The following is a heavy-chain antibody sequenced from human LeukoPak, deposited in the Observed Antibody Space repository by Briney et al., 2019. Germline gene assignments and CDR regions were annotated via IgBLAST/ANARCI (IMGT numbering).Heavy chain of an antibody. D-gene: IGHD3-3*01. Sequence: SETLSLTCAVSGGSISSGSYYWSWIRQPAGKGLEWIGRIYTSGSTNYNPSLKSRVTISVDTSKNQFSLKLSSVTAADTAVYYCARAITINFDYWGQGTLVTVSS. CDR2: IYTSGST. J-gene: IGHJ4*02. CDR1: GGSISSGSYY. CDR3: ARAITINFDY. V-gene: IGHV4-61*02.